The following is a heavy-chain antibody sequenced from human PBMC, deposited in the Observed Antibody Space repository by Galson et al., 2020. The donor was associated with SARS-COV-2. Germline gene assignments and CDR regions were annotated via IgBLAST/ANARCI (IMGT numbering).Heavy chain of an antibody. CDR1: GYPFTSYS. V-gene: IGHV1-46*01. CDR2: INPSGGST. J-gene: IGHJ4*02. Sequence: ASVKVSCKAYGYPFTSYSVHWVRQAPGQGLEWMGIINPSGGSTTYAQKFQGRVTMTRDTSTSTVYMDLSSLRSEDTAVYFCARGPDANREYYFDHWGQGTLVTVSS. CDR3: ARGPDANREYYFDH.